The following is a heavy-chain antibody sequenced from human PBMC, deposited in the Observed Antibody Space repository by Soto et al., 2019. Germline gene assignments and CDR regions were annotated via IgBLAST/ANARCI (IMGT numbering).Heavy chain of an antibody. CDR2: IIPIFGTA. J-gene: IGHJ4*02. D-gene: IGHD4-17*01. CDR3: ARDLMSRRTVTKGSR. V-gene: IGHV1-69*01. Sequence: QVQLVQSGAEVKKPGSSVKVSCKASGGTFSSYAISWVRQAPGQGLEWMGGIIPIFGTANYAQKFQGRVRITADESTSTAYMELSSLRSEDTAVYYCARDLMSRRTVTKGSRWGQGTLVTVSS. CDR1: GGTFSSYA.